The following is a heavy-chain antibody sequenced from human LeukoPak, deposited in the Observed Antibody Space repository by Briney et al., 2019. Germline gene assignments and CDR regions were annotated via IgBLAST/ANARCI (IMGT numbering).Heavy chain of an antibody. CDR1: GGSISGDH. J-gene: IGHJ3*02. V-gene: IGHV4-59*08. CDR2: IYYSGST. CDR3: ARRNDFGI. Sequence: PSETLSLTCTVSGGSISGDHWNWIRPPPGKGLEWIGYIYYSGSTNYNPSLKSRVTISIDTSKNQFSLKLTSGTAADTAVYYCARRNDFGIWGQGTMVTVSS.